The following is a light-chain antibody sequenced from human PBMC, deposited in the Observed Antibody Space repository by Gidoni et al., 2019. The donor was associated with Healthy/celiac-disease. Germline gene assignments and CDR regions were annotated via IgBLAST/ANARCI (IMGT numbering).Light chain of an antibody. CDR1: NIGSKS. V-gene: IGLV3-21*02. CDR2: DDS. CDR3: QVWDSSSVLVV. Sequence: SYVLTQPPSVSVAPGQTARITCGGHNIGSKSVHWYQQKPGQAPVLVVYDDSDRPSGIPERFSGSNSGNTATLTISRVEAGDEADYYCQVWDSSSVLVVFGGGTKLTVL. J-gene: IGLJ2*01.